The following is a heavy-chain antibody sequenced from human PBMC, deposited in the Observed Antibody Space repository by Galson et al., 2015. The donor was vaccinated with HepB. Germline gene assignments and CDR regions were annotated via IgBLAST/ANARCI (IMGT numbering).Heavy chain of an antibody. J-gene: IGHJ4*02. CDR1: GYTLTELS. Sequence: SVKVSCKVSGYTLTELSMHWVRQAPGKGLEWMGGFDPEDGETICAQKFQGRVTMTEDTSTDTAYMELSSLRSEDTAVYYCATRPVVLEWLLYGPFDYWGQGALVTVSS. V-gene: IGHV1-24*01. D-gene: IGHD3-3*01. CDR2: FDPEDGET. CDR3: ATRPVVLEWLLYGPFDY.